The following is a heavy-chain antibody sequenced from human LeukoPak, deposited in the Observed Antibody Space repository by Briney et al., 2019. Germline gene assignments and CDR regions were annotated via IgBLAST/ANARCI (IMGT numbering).Heavy chain of an antibody. CDR2: IYSGGST. CDR3: ARECGSYPYYMDV. D-gene: IGHD1-26*01. CDR1: GFTVSSNY. V-gene: IGHV3-53*01. Sequence: GGSLRLSCAASGFTVSSNYMSWVRQAPGKGLEWVSVIYSGGSTYYADSVKGRFTISRDNSKNTLYLQMNSLRAEDTAVHYCARECGSYPYYMDVWGKGTTVTVSS. J-gene: IGHJ6*03.